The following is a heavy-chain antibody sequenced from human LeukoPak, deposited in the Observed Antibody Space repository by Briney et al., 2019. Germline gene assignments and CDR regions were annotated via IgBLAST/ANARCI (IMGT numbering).Heavy chain of an antibody. V-gene: IGHV3-20*01. CDR2: TNRRGDIT. Sequence: RPGGSLRLSCAASGYTLGDYGISWVRDVPGEGREWVSDTNRRGDITGYADFVRGGFTISRDNAKNSLYLQMNSLRVEDTALYHCARKGLGGELGGFDSWGQGTLVTVSS. J-gene: IGHJ4*02. CDR3: ARKGLGGELGGFDS. CDR1: GYTLGDYG. D-gene: IGHD1-7*01.